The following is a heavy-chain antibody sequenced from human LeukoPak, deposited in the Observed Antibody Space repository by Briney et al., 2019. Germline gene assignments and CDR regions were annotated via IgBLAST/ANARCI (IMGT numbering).Heavy chain of an antibody. D-gene: IGHD3-22*01. CDR3: ARYHYDSSGAEWFDP. V-gene: IGHV4-59*01. CDR1: GGSITSYY. CDR2: IYYSGST. J-gene: IGHJ5*02. Sequence: SETLSLTCSVSGGSITSYYWSWIRQPPGKGLEYIGYIYYSGSTNSKPSLKSRVTISIDTSKNQFSLQLNSVTAADTAVYYCARYHYDSSGAEWFDPWGQGTLVTVSS.